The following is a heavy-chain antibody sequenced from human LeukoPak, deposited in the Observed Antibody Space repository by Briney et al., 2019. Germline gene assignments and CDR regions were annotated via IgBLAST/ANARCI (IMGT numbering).Heavy chain of an antibody. D-gene: IGHD6-13*01. CDR1: GFSFSSNG. CDR3: AKAGYGSSWPFDY. CDR2: LSGSGSTT. V-gene: IGHV3-23*01. Sequence: GGSLRLSCAASGFSFSSNGMSWVRQAPGKGLEWVSALSGSGSTTYYADSVKGRFTISRDNSKNTVFLQMNSLRVEDTAVYYCAKAGYGSSWPFDYWGQGTQVTVSS. J-gene: IGHJ4*02.